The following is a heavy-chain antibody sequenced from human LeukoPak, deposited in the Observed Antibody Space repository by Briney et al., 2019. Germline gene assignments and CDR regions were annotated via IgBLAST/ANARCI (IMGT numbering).Heavy chain of an antibody. J-gene: IGHJ4*02. CDR2: ISGTGGRT. CDR1: GFTFSTYA. V-gene: IGHV3-23*01. D-gene: IGHD3-22*01. Sequence: GGSLRLSCAASGFTFSTYAMSWVRQAPGKGLEWVSDISGTGGRTYYADSVKGRFTISRDNSKNTVDRLMNSLRAEDTAIYYCARDVPYYYGSSGYYAPFDCWGQGTLVTVSS. CDR3: ARDVPYYYGSSGYYAPFDC.